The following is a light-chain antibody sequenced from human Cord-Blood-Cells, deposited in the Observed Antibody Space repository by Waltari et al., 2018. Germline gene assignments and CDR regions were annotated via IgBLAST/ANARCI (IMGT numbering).Light chain of an antibody. V-gene: IGLV2-14*01. Sequence: SPLTHPAPVSSSPDQSTTIPCTEPSSDVGGYNYFPWYQKHPGKAPKLMIYDVSKRPSGVSNRFSGSKSGNTASLTISGLQAEDEADYYCSSYTSSSTWVFGGGTKLTVL. J-gene: IGLJ3*02. CDR3: SSYTSSSTWV. CDR2: DVS. CDR1: SSDVGGYNY.